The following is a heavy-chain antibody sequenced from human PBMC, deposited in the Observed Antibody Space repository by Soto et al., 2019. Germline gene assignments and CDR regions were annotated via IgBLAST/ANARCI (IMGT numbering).Heavy chain of an antibody. CDR1: GYTFTSYY. V-gene: IGHV1-46*01. J-gene: IGHJ4*02. CDR3: AGDRPSSIAARPLDY. CDR2: INPSGGST. D-gene: IGHD6-6*01. Sequence: ASVKVSCKASGYTFTSYYMHWVRQAPGQGLEWMGIINPSGGSTSYAQKFQGRVTMTRDTSTSTVYMELSSLRSEDTAVYYCAGDRPSSIAARPLDYWGQGTLVTVSS.